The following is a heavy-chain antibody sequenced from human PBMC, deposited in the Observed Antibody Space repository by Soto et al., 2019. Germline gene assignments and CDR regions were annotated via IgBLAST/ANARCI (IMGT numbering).Heavy chain of an antibody. V-gene: IGHV4-31*03. CDR1: GDSISSGGDY. D-gene: IGHD3-22*01. CDR2: VHSSGRI. CDR3: ARPLLFADSRYYGMDV. Sequence: TLSLTCTVSGDSISSGGDYWNWIRQHPERGLEWIGYVHSSGRIYYNSSLKSRVTISFDASENQFSLNVRSVTAADAAVYYCARPLLFADSRYYGMDVCGQGTTVTVSS. J-gene: IGHJ6*02.